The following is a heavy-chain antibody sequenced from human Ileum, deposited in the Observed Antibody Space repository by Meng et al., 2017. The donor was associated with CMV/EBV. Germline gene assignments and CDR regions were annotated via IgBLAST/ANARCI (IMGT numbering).Heavy chain of an antibody. V-gene: IGHV3-30*02. J-gene: IGHJ4*01. CDR3: ARDKHYTGCTRGAD. CDR1: GFTVSGYG. Sequence: GGSLRLSCAASGFTVSGYGMHWVRQAPGKGPEWVAFIRYDGSNKYYAGSVKGRLTIYRDNSKNTLYLQMNRFRAEDTPLYYSARDKHYTGCTRGADWGQGTMVTVSS. D-gene: IGHD3-3*02. CDR2: IRYDGSNK.